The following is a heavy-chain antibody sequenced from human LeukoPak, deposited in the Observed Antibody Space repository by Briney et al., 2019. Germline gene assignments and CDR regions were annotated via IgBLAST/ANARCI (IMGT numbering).Heavy chain of an antibody. Sequence: KPSETLSLTCTVSGGSISSYYWSWIRQPREKGLGWIGFIYHSGSTDYNPSLESRGTMSVDTSKNQFSLKLSSVTAADTAVYYCARTNYYGSGSYYPDLWGQGTLVTVSS. D-gene: IGHD3-10*01. V-gene: IGHV4-59*08. CDR3: ARTNYYGSGSYYPDL. J-gene: IGHJ5*02. CDR2: IYHSGST. CDR1: GGSISSYY.